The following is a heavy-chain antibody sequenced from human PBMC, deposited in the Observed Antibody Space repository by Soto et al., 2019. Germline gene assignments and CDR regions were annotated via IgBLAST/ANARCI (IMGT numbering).Heavy chain of an antibody. CDR1: GGTFSSYA. D-gene: IGHD4-17*01. CDR3: ARDYGDYPVTRYFDL. J-gene: IGHJ2*01. Sequence: QVQLVQSGAEVKKPGSSVKVSCKASGGTFSSYAISWVRQAPGQGLEWMGGIIPIFGTANYAQKFQGRVTITADESRCTAYRELSRLRSEATAVYYCARDYGDYPVTRYFDLWGRGTLVTVSA. V-gene: IGHV1-69*12. CDR2: IIPIFGTA.